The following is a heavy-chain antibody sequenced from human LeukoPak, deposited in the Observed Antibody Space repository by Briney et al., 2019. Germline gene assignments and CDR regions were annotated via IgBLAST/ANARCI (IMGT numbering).Heavy chain of an antibody. Sequence: SETLSLTCAVYGGSFSGCHWSWIRQPPGKGLEWIGEINHSGSTNYNPSLKSRVTISVDTSKNQFSLKLSSVTAADTAVYYCARGLTMVRGVIDYWGQGTLVTVSS. D-gene: IGHD3-10*01. J-gene: IGHJ4*02. CDR1: GGSFSGCH. V-gene: IGHV4-34*01. CDR2: INHSGST. CDR3: ARGLTMVRGVIDY.